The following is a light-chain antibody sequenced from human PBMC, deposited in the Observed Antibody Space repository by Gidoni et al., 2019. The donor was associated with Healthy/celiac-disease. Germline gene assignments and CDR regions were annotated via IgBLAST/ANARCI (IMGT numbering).Light chain of an antibody. CDR1: SSNIGNNA. V-gene: IGLV1-36*01. CDR2: YDD. J-gene: IGLJ2*01. Sequence: QSVLTQSPSVSAAPRQRVTISCSGSSSNIGNNAVNWYQQHPGKAPKLLIYYDDLLPSGVSDRFSGSKSGTSASLAISGLQSEDEADYYCAAWDDSLNAVVFGGGTKLTVL. CDR3: AAWDDSLNAVV.